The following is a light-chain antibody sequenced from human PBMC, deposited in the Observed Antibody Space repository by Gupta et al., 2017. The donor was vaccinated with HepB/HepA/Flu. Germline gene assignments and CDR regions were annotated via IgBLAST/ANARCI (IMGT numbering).Light chain of an antibody. CDR1: NIGSQS. CDR3: HVSDTNSNHVL. CDR2: YDS. Sequence: SYVLTPPPAVSAAPGKTARITCGGNNIGSQSVLRYTQTPAQDPDMVINYDSDRPSGILARVSGYTSANKATPLTSRVEDGDEAYYYCHVSDTNSNHVLFGGGTKLTVL. V-gene: IGLV3-21*04. J-gene: IGLJ2*01.